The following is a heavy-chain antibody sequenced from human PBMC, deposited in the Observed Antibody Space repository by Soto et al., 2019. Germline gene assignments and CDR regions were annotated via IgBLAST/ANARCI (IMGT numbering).Heavy chain of an antibody. V-gene: IGHV3-30*18. CDR2: ISYDGSNK. CDR3: AKGEGATVTTEDWFEP. D-gene: IGHD4-17*01. Sequence: QVQLVESGGGVVQPGRSLRLSCAASGFTFSSYGMHWVRQAPGKGLEWVAVISYDGSNKYYADSVKGRFTISRDNSKNTLYLQMNSLRAEDTAVYYCAKGEGATVTTEDWFEPWGQGTLVTVSS. CDR1: GFTFSSYG. J-gene: IGHJ5*02.